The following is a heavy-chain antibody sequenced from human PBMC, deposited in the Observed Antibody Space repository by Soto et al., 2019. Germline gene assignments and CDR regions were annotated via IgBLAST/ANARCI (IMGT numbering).Heavy chain of an antibody. D-gene: IGHD2-2*01. CDR2: INHSGST. Sequence: SETLSLTCAVYGGSFSGYYWSWIRQPPGKGLEWIGEINHSGSTNYNPSIKSRVTISVDTSKNQFSLKLSSVTAADTAVYYCARGSPSNIVVVPAAMRRRYNWFDPWGQGTLVTVSS. V-gene: IGHV4-34*01. CDR1: GGSFSGYY. CDR3: ARGSPSNIVVVPAAMRRRYNWFDP. J-gene: IGHJ5*02.